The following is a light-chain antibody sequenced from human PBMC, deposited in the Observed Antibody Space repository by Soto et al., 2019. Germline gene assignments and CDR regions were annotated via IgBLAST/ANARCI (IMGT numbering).Light chain of an antibody. CDR3: QTWGTGMA. CDR2: VNSDGSY. V-gene: IGLV4-69*01. CDR1: RGNSNYD. J-gene: IGLJ2*01. Sequence: QLVLTQSPSASASLGASVTLTCTLGRGNSNYDIAWHQQHPEKGPRYLMKVNSDGSYNKGDGIPDRFSGSSSGAERYLTISSLQADDEADYYCQTWGTGMAFGRGTQLTVL.